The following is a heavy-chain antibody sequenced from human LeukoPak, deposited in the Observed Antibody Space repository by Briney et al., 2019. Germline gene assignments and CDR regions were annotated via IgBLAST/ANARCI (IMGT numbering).Heavy chain of an antibody. CDR1: GIXFSSFG. CDR3: ARDGTVTAGPFDP. CDR2: IWYDGSNK. V-gene: IGHV3-33*01. J-gene: IGHJ5*02. D-gene: IGHD4-11*01. Sequence: GGSLRLSCAAPGIXFSSFGIHWLRQAPGKGLEWVACIWYDGSNKYYADSVKGRFTISRDNSKNTLYLQMNSLRVEDTAVYYCARDGTVTAGPFDPWGRGTLVTVSS.